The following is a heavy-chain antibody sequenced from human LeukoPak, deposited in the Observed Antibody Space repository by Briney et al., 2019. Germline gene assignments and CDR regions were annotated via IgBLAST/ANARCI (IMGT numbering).Heavy chain of an antibody. CDR3: ASLTTVVTPIGDWFDP. D-gene: IGHD4-23*01. CDR2: ISSSGSTI. CDR1: GFTFSSYE. V-gene: IGHV3-48*03. J-gene: IGHJ5*02. Sequence: GGSLRLSCAASGFTFSSYEMNWVRQAPGKGLEWVSYISSSGSTIYYADSVKGRFTISRDNAKNSLYLQMNRLRAEDTAVYYCASLTTVVTPIGDWFDPWGQGTLVTVSS.